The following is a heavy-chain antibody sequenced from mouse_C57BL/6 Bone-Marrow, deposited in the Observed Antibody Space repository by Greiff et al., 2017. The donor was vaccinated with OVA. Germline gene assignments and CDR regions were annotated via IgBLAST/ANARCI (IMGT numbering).Heavy chain of an antibody. CDR3: ARFSWEYYYAMDY. J-gene: IGHJ4*01. Sequence: QVQLQQSGAELVRPGTSVKMSCKASGYTFTNYWIGWAKQRPGHGLEWIGMIHPNSGSTNYNEKFKSKATLTVDKSSSTAYMQLSSLTSEDSAVYYCARFSWEYYYAMDYWGQGTSVTVSS. CDR1: GYTFTNYW. CDR2: IHPNSGST. V-gene: IGHV1-63*01. D-gene: IGHD4-1*01.